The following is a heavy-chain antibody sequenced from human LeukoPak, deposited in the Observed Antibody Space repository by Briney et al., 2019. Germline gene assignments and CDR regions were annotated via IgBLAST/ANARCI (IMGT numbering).Heavy chain of an antibody. CDR2: ISSSSSYI. Sequence: GGSLRLSCAASGFTFSSYSMNWVRQAPGKGLEWVSSISSSSSYIYYADSVKGRFTISRDNAKNSLDLQMNSLRAEDTAVYYCARPELPGWSVLFDFWGQGTLVTVYS. CDR3: ARPELPGWSVLFDF. D-gene: IGHD2-15*01. J-gene: IGHJ4*02. CDR1: GFTFSSYS. V-gene: IGHV3-21*01.